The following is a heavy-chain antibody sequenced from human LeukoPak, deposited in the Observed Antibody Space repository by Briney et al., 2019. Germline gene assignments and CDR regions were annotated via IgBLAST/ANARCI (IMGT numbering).Heavy chain of an antibody. J-gene: IGHJ3*02. V-gene: IGHV3-30*14. CDR1: GFTFSSYA. D-gene: IGHD1-26*01. CDR3: ARDGSYSAFDI. Sequence: GGSLRLSCAASGFTFSSYAMHWVRQAPGKGLEWVTVISYDGSNKYYADSVKGRFTISRDNSKNTLYLQMNSLRAEDTAVYYCARDGSYSAFDIWGQGTMVTVSS. CDR2: ISYDGSNK.